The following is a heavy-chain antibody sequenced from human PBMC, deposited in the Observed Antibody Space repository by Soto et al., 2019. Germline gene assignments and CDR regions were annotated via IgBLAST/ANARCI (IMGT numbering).Heavy chain of an antibody. D-gene: IGHD3-9*01. CDR2: IYYSGST. V-gene: IGHV4-31*03. CDR3: ARQYDILTGALDY. Sequence: SETLSLTCTVSGGSISSGGHYWSWIRQHPGKGLEWIGYIYYSGSTYYNPSLKSRVTISVDTSKNQFSLRLSSVTAADTAVYYCARQYDILTGALDYWGQGTLVTVSS. CDR1: GGSISSGGHY. J-gene: IGHJ4*02.